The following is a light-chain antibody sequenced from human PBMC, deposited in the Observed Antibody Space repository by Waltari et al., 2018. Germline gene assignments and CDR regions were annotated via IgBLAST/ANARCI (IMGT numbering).Light chain of an antibody. CDR2: DAS. CDR1: QSINNS. J-gene: IGKJ2*01. CDR3: QQRSKWPLT. V-gene: IGKV3-11*01. Sequence: EIVLTQSPGTLPLSPGERATLSCRASQSINNSLAWYQQQPGQPPRLIIYDASNRCTGIPAWFSVGGSGTDFTLTISSLEPADFAVYYCQQRSKWPLTFGQGTKLEI.